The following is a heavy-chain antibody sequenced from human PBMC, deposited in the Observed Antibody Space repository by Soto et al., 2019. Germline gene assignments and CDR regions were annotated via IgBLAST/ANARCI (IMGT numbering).Heavy chain of an antibody. CDR2: TLVSDST. D-gene: IGHD2-8*02. Sequence: GGSLRLSCTVSGFICSSYDMSWVRQAPGKGLEWVSTTLVSDSTHYEDSVRGRFTISRDRSQNTVYMQMNSLTAGDTAVYYCAKATATGGGAFDIRGQGTMVTVSS. CDR1: GFICSSYD. V-gene: IGHV3-23*01. J-gene: IGHJ3*02. CDR3: AKATATGGGAFDI.